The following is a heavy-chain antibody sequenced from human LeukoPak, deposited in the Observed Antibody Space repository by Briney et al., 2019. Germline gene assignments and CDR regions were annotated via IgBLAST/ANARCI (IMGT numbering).Heavy chain of an antibody. CDR3: ARHRSSRYGMDV. V-gene: IGHV4-39*01. CDR1: GGSVSSGNYY. CDR2: IYYSGST. J-gene: IGHJ6*02. D-gene: IGHD6-25*01. Sequence: PSETLSLTCTVSGGSVSSGNYYWGWIRQPPGKGLEWIGSIYYSGSTYYNPSLKSRVTISVDTSKNQFSLKLSSVTAADTAVYYCARHRSSRYGMDVWGQGTTVTVSS.